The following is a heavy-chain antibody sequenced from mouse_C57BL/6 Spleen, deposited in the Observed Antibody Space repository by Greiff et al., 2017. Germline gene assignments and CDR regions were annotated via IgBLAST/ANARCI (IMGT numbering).Heavy chain of an antibody. CDR1: GFSFNTYA. Sequence: EVKLMESGGGLVQPKGSLKLSCAASGFSFNTYAMNWVRQAPGKGLEWVARIRSKSNNYATYYADSVKDRFTISRDDSESMLYLQRNNLTTEDTAMYYCVIYSNSFAYWGQGTLVTVSA. D-gene: IGHD2-5*01. J-gene: IGHJ3*01. V-gene: IGHV10-1*01. CDR2: IRSKSNNYAT. CDR3: VIYSNSFAY.